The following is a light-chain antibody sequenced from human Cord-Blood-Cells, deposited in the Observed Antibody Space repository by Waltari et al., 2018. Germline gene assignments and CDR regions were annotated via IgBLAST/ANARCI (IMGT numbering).Light chain of an antibody. CDR1: SSNIGSNY. CDR3: AAWDDSLSGWV. Sequence: QSVLTQPPSASGTPGQRVTISCSGSSSNIGSNYVYWYQQLPGTAPKLLTYRNNQRPSGVPDRFSGSNAGTSASLAISGLRSEDEADYYCAAWDDSLSGWVFGGGTKLTVL. CDR2: RNN. V-gene: IGLV1-47*01. J-gene: IGLJ3*02.